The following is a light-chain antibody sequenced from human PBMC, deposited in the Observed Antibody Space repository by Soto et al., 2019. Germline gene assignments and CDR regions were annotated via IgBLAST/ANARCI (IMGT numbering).Light chain of an antibody. CDR3: QQYNNWPPWT. CDR2: GAS. Sequence: EIVMTQSPATLSVSPGERATLSCRARQSVSSNLAWYQQKPGQAPRLLIYGASTRATGIPARFSGSESGTELTLTNSSLQSEDFAVYYCQQYNNWPPWTFGQGTKVEIK. CDR1: QSVSSN. J-gene: IGKJ1*01. V-gene: IGKV3-15*01.